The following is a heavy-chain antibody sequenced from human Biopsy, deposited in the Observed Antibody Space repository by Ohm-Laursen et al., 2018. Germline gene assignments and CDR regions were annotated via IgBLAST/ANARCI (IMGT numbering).Heavy chain of an antibody. J-gene: IGHJ1*01. CDR1: GGTFSNYG. D-gene: IGHD3-9*01. Sequence: SSVKVSCKAPGGTFSNYGVSWVRQAPGQGLGWLGGNIPILGTGNYAQKFQDRVTVAADTSTSTATMELRSLRSDDTAVYYCATKLTGYFHHWGQGTLVIVSS. CDR2: NIPILGTG. CDR3: ATKLTGYFHH. V-gene: IGHV1-69*06.